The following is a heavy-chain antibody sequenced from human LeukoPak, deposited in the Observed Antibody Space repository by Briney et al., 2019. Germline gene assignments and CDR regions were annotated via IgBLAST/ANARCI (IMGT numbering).Heavy chain of an antibody. CDR2: IYPGDSDT. V-gene: IGHV5-51*01. Sequence: GESLKISCKGSGYSFTSYWIGWVRQMPGKGLEWMGIIYPGDSDTRYSPSFQGQVTISADKSISTAYLQWSSLKASDTAMYYCARPGIVGAPNDAFDIWGQGTMVTVSS. J-gene: IGHJ3*02. CDR3: ARPGIVGAPNDAFDI. CDR1: GYSFTSYW. D-gene: IGHD1-26*01.